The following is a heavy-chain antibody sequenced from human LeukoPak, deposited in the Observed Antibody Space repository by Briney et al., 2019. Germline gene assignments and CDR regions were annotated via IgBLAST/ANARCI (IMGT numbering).Heavy chain of an antibody. J-gene: IGHJ3*02. CDR2: INHSGST. V-gene: IGHV4-34*01. D-gene: IGHD6-13*01. CDR3: ATQSAAAAAAFDS. Sequence: PSETLSLTCAVYGGSFSGYYWSWIRQPPGKGLEWIGEINHSGSTNYNPSLKSRVTISVDTSKNQFSLKLSSVTAADTAVYYCATQSAAAAAAFDSWGQGTMVTVSS. CDR1: GGSFSGYY.